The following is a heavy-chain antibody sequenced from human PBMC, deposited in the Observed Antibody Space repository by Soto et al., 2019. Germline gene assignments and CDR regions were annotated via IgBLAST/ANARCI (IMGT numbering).Heavy chain of an antibody. CDR3: AKFRGCSSTSCPRHYYYYYGMDV. V-gene: IGHV3-23*01. Sequence: GGSLRLSCAASGFTFSSYAMSWVRQAPGKGLEWVSAISGSGGSTYYADSVKGRFTISRDNSKNTLYLQMNSLRAEDTAVYYCAKFRGCSSTSCPRHYYYYYGMDVWGQGTTVTVSS. J-gene: IGHJ6*02. CDR2: ISGSGGST. CDR1: GFTFSSYA. D-gene: IGHD2-2*01.